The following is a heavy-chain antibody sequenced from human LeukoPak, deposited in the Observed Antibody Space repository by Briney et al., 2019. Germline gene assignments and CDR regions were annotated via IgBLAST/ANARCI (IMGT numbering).Heavy chain of an antibody. CDR2: IYYSGST. J-gene: IGHJ4*02. D-gene: IGHD4-17*01. CDR1: DGSFSNYY. CDR3: ARDTHGDHVDY. V-gene: IGHV4-59*12. Sequence: SETLSLTCTVSDGSFSNYYWSWIRQPPGKGLEWIGYIYYSGSTDYNPSLKSRVTISVDTSRNQFSPKLSSVTAADTAVYYCARDTHGDHVDYWGQGTLVTVSS.